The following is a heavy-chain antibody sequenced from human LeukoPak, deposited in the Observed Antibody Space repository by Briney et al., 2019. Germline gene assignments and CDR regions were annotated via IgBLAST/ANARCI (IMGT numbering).Heavy chain of an antibody. V-gene: IGHV4-38-2*02. J-gene: IGHJ4*02. CDR1: DYSISSGYY. CDR2: IYHSGNS. CDR3: ARAETYSSGWYDAFFDY. D-gene: IGHD6-19*01. Sequence: SETLSLTRTISDYSISSGYYWGWIRQPPGKGLEWIGSIYHSGNSYYNPSLKSRATISVDTSKNHFSLKLRSVTAADTAVYYCARAETYSSGWYDAFFDYWGQGTLVTVSS.